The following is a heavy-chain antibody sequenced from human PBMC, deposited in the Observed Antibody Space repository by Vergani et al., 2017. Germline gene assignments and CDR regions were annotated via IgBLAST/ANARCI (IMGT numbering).Heavy chain of an antibody. CDR1: GFTFNQYG. CDR3: AKDRSIXMISPRGYYYGMDV. D-gene: IGHD3-22*01. CDR2: TWYDGNNK. J-gene: IGHJ6*02. Sequence: QVQLVESGGGVVQPGRSLILSCAASGFTFNQYGMHWVRQAPGKGLEWVAVTWYDGNNKQYADSVKGRFTISRDNSKSTMYLQMNSLRDEDTGVYYCAKDRSIXMISPRGYYYGMDVWGQGTTVTVSS. V-gene: IGHV3-33*06.